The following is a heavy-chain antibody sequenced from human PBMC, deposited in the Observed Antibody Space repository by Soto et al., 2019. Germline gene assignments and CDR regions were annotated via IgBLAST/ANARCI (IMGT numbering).Heavy chain of an antibody. CDR1: GFTFSSYG. Sequence: QVQLVESGGGVVQPGTSLRLSCAASGFTFSSYGMHWVRQAPGKGLEWVAVIWYDGSNKYYADSVKGRFTISRDNSKNTLYLQMNSLRAEDTAVYYCAKTPGGGYAETGYFDYWGQGTLVTVSS. D-gene: IGHD5-12*01. V-gene: IGHV3-33*06. CDR3: AKTPGGGYAETGYFDY. J-gene: IGHJ4*02. CDR2: IWYDGSNK.